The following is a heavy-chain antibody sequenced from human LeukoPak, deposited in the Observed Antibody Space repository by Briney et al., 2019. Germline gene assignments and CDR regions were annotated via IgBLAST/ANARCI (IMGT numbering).Heavy chain of an antibody. J-gene: IGHJ6*02. Sequence: GASVKVSCKASGYTFTGYYMHWVRQAPGQGLEWMGGIIPIFGTANYAQKFQGRVTITTDESTSTAYMELRSLRSDDTAVYYCARDLPVAEDLVYYYGMDVWGQGTTVTVSS. D-gene: IGHD2-15*01. V-gene: IGHV1-69*05. CDR2: IIPIFGTA. CDR1: GYTFTGYY. CDR3: ARDLPVAEDLVYYYGMDV.